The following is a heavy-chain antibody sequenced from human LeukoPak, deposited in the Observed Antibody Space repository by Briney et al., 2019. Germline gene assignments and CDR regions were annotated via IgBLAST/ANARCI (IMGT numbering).Heavy chain of an antibody. CDR3: ARDDNPSMVVTAVDY. CDR1: EGTFSSYA. J-gene: IGHJ4*02. Sequence: SVKVSCKASEGTFSSYAISGVRQAPGQGLEWMGRIIPIFGTANYAQKFQGRVTITTDESTSTAYMELSSLRSEDTAVYYCARDDNPSMVVTAVDYWGQGTLVTVSS. CDR2: IIPIFGTA. D-gene: IGHD4-23*01. V-gene: IGHV1-69*05.